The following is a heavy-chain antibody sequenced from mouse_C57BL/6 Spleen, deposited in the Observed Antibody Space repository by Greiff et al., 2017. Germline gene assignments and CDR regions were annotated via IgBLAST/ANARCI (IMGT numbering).Heavy chain of an antibody. D-gene: IGHD1-1*01. CDR1: GYSITSDY. CDR3: AKGITTVVADYFDY. CDR2: ISYSGST. J-gene: IGHJ2*01. Sequence: DVKLQESGPGLAKPSQTLSLTCSVTGYSITSDYWNWIRKFPGNKLEYMGYISYSGSTYYNPSLKIRISITRDTSKNQYYLQLNSVTTEDTATYYCAKGITTVVADYFDYWGQGTTLTVSS. V-gene: IGHV3-8*01.